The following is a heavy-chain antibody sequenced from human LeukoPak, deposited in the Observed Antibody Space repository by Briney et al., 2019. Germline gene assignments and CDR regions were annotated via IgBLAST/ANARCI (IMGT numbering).Heavy chain of an antibody. CDR2: INPNSGGT. CDR1: KNMFTGYF. Sequence: ASVKVSCKTSKNMFTGYFMHWVRQAPGQGLEWIGWINPNSGGTLFARRFQGRVTMTGDTSIGATYMELSRLTSDDTALYYCAAQCNDDFCYKRDYMDVWGKGTMVIVSS. CDR3: AAQCNDDFCYKRDYMDV. J-gene: IGHJ6*03. D-gene: IGHD2-2*02. V-gene: IGHV1-2*02.